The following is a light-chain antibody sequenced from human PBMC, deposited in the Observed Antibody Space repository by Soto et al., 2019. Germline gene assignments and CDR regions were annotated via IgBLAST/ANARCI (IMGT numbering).Light chain of an antibody. CDR1: QDINSW. J-gene: IGKJ4*01. Sequence: DIQMTQSPSSVSASVGDRVTITCRASQDINSWLAWYQQKPGEAPKLLIYGASTLQSGVPSRFSGSGSGTDFTLAISSLQPEDFATYFCQQSHTPPLTFGGGTKVEIK. V-gene: IGKV1-12*01. CDR2: GAS. CDR3: QQSHTPPLT.